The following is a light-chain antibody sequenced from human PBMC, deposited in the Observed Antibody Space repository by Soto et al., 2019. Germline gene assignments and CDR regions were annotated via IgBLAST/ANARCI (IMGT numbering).Light chain of an antibody. V-gene: IGKV1-39*01. CDR3: QQSYRTPWT. CDR1: QSISSY. CDR2: DAS. Sequence: DIQMTQSPSSLSESVGDRVTITCRASQSISSYLNWYQQKPGKAPNLLIYDASILQSGVPSRFSGSGSVTDFSLSITNLRPEDSATYYCQQSYRTPWTFGQGTKVEIK. J-gene: IGKJ1*01.